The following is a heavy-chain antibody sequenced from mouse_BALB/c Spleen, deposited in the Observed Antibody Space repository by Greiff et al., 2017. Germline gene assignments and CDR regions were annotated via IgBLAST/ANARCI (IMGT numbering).Heavy chain of an antibody. CDR1: GFTFTDYY. J-gene: IGHJ1*01. CDR3: ARAHYYGSSYVSYWYFDV. CDR2: IRNKANGYTT. V-gene: IGHV7-3*02. D-gene: IGHD1-1*01. Sequence: EVKLMESGGGLVQPGGSLRLSCATSGFTFTDYYMSWVRQPPGKALEWLGFIRNKANGYTTEYSASVKGRFTISRDNSQSILYLQMNTLRAEDSATYYCARAHYYGSSYVSYWYFDVWGAGTTVTVSS.